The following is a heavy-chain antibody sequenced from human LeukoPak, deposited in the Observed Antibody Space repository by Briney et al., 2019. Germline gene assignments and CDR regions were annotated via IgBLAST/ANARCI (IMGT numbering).Heavy chain of an antibody. CDR1: GFTFSSYS. J-gene: IGHJ4*02. V-gene: IGHV3-7*01. Sequence: GGSLRLSCAASGFTFSSYSMNWVRQAPGKGLEWVANIKQDGSEKYYVDSVKGRFTISRDNAKNSLYLQMNSLRAEDTAVYYCARDSNTIFGVVIGRGFDYWGQGTLVTVSS. CDR3: ARDSNTIFGVVIGRGFDY. CDR2: IKQDGSEK. D-gene: IGHD3-3*01.